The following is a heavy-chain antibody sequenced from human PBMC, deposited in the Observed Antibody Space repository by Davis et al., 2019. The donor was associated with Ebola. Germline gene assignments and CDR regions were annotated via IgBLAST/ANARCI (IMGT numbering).Heavy chain of an antibody. CDR2: IYPGDSDT. Sequence: PGGSLRLSCKGSGYSFTSYWIGWVRQLPGKGLEWMGIIYPGDSDTRYSPSFQGQVTISADKSISTAYLQWSSLKASDTAMYYCARRVRYYYDSSGYYHFDYWGQGTLVTVSS. CDR3: ARRVRYYYDSSGYYHFDY. V-gene: IGHV5-51*01. D-gene: IGHD3-22*01. CDR1: GYSFTSYW. J-gene: IGHJ4*02.